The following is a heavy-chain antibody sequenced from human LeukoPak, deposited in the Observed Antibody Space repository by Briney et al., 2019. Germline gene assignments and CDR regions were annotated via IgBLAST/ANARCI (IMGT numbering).Heavy chain of an antibody. CDR2: INPDSGGT. J-gene: IGHJ3*02. CDR1: GYTFTGYY. D-gene: IGHD2-15*01. Sequence: ASVKVSCKASGYTFTGYYIHWMRQAPGQGLEWVGWINPDSGGTNYAQNFQGRVTVTRDSSISTAYMDLSRLTSDDTAMYYCARGGWSRDAFDIWGQGTMVTVSS. V-gene: IGHV1-2*02. CDR3: ARGGWSRDAFDI.